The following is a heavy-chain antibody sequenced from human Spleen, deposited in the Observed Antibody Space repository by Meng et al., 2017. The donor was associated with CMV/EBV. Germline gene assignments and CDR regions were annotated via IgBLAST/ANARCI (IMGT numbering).Heavy chain of an antibody. D-gene: IGHD6-19*01. Sequence: LSLTGEASGLTFSSYSMNWVRQAPGKGLEWVSAVSGSGGATFYADSVRGRFTISRGNSKNTVYLQMNSLRAEDTAVYYCAKYQDAVAGFDFDYWGQGMLVTVSS. CDR2: VSGSGGAT. J-gene: IGHJ4*02. CDR1: GLTFSSYS. CDR3: AKYQDAVAGFDFDY. V-gene: IGHV3-23*01.